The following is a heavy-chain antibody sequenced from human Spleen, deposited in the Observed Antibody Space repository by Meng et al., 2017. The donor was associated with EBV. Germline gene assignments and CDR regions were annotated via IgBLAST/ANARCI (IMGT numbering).Heavy chain of an antibody. CDR2: IYWDDDK. D-gene: IGHD7-27*01. V-gene: IGHV2-5*02. J-gene: IGHJ4*02. Sequence: ITLKESGPTLVKPTQTLTLTCIFSGFSLNSRGVGVGGIRQPPGKALDWLALIYWDDDKRYSPSLKSRLTVTKDTSKNQVVLTMTNMDPLDTATFYCARILGKAPYYFDYWGQGALVTVSS. CDR1: GFSLNSRGVG. CDR3: ARILGKAPYYFDY.